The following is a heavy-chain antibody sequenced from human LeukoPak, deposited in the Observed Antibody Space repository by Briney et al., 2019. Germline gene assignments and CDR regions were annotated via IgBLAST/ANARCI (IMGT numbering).Heavy chain of an antibody. CDR1: GFTFSSCG. V-gene: IGHV3-30*03. CDR2: ITYDGDTR. D-gene: IGHD6-13*01. Sequence: PGGSLRLSCAASGFTFSSCGMHWVRQAPGKGLEWVGVITYDGDTRYFEDSVKGRFTISRDNAKNSLYLQMNSLRAEDTAVYYCARGSSGSSWYRTYYYYYMDVWAKGPRSPSP. CDR3: ARGSSGSSWYRTYYYYYMDV. J-gene: IGHJ6*03.